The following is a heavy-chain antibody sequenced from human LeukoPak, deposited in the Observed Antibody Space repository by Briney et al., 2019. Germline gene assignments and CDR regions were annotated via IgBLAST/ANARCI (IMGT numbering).Heavy chain of an antibody. D-gene: IGHD1-26*01. J-gene: IGHJ4*02. Sequence: GGSLRLSCAASGFTFDEFAMHWVRQAPGKCLGWGSGISWISSSVDYAASVKGRFTISRDNAKNSLYMKMKSLTTEDTAFYYCAKGTGRYWTFFDYWGQGILVTVSS. CDR3: AKGTGRYWTFFDY. V-gene: IGHV3-9*01. CDR2: ISWISSSV. CDR1: GFTFDEFA.